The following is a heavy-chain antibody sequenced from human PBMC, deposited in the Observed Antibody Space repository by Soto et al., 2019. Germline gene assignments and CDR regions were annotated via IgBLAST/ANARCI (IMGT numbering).Heavy chain of an antibody. V-gene: IGHV3-30*18. CDR2: ISYDGSNK. CDR1: GFTFSSYG. CDR3: AKDLLSRWGSGCAFDI. J-gene: IGHJ3*02. D-gene: IGHD2-21*01. Sequence: GGSLRLSCAASGFTFSSYGMHWVRQAPGKGLEWVAVISYDGSNKYYADSVKGRFTISRDNSKNTLYLQMNSLRAEDTAVYYCAKDLLSRWGSGCAFDIWGQGTMVTVSS.